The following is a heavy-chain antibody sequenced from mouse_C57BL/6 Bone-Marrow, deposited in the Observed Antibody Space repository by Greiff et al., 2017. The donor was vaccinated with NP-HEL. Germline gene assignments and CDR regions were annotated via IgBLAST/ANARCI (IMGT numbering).Heavy chain of an antibody. CDR1: GFNIKDDY. CDR2: IDPENGDT. D-gene: IGHD2-4*01. CDR3: TTDYDYLFDY. J-gene: IGHJ2*01. Sequence: VQLKQSGAELVRPGASVKLSCTASGFNIKDDYMHWVKQRPEQGLEWIGWIDPENGDTEYASKFQGKATITADTSSNTAYLQLSSLTSEDTAVYYCTTDYDYLFDYWGQGTTLTVSS. V-gene: IGHV14-4*01.